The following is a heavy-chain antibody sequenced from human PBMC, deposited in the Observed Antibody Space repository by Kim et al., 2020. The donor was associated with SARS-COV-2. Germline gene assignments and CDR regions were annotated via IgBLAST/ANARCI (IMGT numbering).Heavy chain of an antibody. V-gene: IGHV3-23*01. CDR2: ISSSADST. CDR1: GFRINNYA. CDR3: AETRLSRPYSYYYGMDV. D-gene: IGHD2-21*01. J-gene: IGHJ6*01. Sequence: GGSLRLSCAASGFRINNYALTWVRQAPGKGLEWVSAISSSADSTYYADSVKGRFTISRDNSKNMLYLQMNTLRAEDTAVYYCAETRLSRPYSYYYGMDVWGPGTTVTVFS.